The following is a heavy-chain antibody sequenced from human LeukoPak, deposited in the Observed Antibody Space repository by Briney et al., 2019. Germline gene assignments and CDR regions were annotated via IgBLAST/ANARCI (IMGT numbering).Heavy chain of an antibody. Sequence: SGTLSLTCAVYGGSFSGYYWSWIRQPPGKGLEWIGEINHSGSTNYNPSLKSRVTISVDTSKNQFSLKLSSVTAADTAEYYCARTHYYGSGSYYNLRYYYGMDVWGKGTTVTVSS. CDR3: ARTHYYGSGSYYNLRYYYGMDV. CDR1: GGSFSGYY. J-gene: IGHJ6*04. CDR2: INHSGST. D-gene: IGHD3-10*01. V-gene: IGHV4-34*01.